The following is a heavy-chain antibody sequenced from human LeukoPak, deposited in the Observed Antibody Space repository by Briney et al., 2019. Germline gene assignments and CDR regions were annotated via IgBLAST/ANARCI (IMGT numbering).Heavy chain of an antibody. CDR1: VGTFSNYA. D-gene: IGHD3-3*01. CDR3: ARPRTYYDFWRGYPPFDY. Sequence: GASVKVSCKASVGTFSNYAISWVRQAPGQGLEWMGGIITNFGTTNYAQKFQGRVTITADESTSTVYMELSSMRSEDTAVYYCARPRTYYDFWRGYPPFDYWGQGTLVTVSS. J-gene: IGHJ4*02. CDR2: IITNFGTT. V-gene: IGHV1-69*13.